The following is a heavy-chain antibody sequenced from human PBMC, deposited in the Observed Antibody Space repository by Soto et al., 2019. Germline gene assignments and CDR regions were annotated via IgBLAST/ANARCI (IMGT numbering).Heavy chain of an antibody. CDR1: GFTFDDYA. CDR2: ISWNSGSI. Sequence: GGSLRLSCAASGFTFDDYAMHWVRQAPGKGLEWVSGISWNSGSIGYADSVKGRFTISRDNAKNSLYLQMNSLRAEDTALYYCAKAALPPGPPVPNFDYWGQGTLVTVSP. CDR3: AKAALPPGPPVPNFDY. V-gene: IGHV3-9*01. D-gene: IGHD2-15*01. J-gene: IGHJ4*02.